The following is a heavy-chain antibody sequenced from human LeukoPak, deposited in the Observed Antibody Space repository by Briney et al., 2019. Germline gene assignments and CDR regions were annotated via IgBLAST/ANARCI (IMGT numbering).Heavy chain of an antibody. Sequence: ASVKVSCKASGYTFTSYGISWVRQAPGQGLEWMGWISAYNGNTNYAQKLQGRVTMTTDTSTSTAYMELRSLRSDDMAVYYCARDPVGTHRQWPEYFDYWGQGTLVTVSS. J-gene: IGHJ4*02. CDR2: ISAYNGNT. V-gene: IGHV1-18*03. CDR1: GYTFTSYG. D-gene: IGHD6-19*01. CDR3: ARDPVGTHRQWPEYFDY.